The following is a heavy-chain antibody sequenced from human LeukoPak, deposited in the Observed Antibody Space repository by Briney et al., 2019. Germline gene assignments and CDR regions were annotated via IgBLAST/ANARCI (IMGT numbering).Heavy chain of an antibody. J-gene: IGHJ6*02. Sequence: RGESLKISCEASGHSFTNHWIGWVRQMPGKGLEWMGIINLGDSDTKYSPSFQGQVTISADKSISTAYLQWSSLKASDTAMYYCARVDLYSKQYGMDVWGQGTTVTVFS. V-gene: IGHV5-51*01. CDR3: ARVDLYSKQYGMDV. CDR2: INLGDSDT. D-gene: IGHD4-11*01. CDR1: GHSFTNHW.